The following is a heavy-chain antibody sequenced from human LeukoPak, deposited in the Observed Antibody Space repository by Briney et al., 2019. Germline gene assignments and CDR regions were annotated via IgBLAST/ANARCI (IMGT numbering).Heavy chain of an antibody. Sequence: GGSLRLSCAASGFTVSNKYMTWVRQAPGMGLEWVSLIYSDGRTYYADSVKGRCTIPRDNSKNTLYLQMNSLRVEDTAVCYCARGLFLSGYLDAFDIWGQGTVVTVSS. J-gene: IGHJ3*02. CDR3: ARGLFLSGYLDAFDI. V-gene: IGHV3-53*01. CDR1: GFTVSNKY. D-gene: IGHD3-22*01. CDR2: IYSDGRT.